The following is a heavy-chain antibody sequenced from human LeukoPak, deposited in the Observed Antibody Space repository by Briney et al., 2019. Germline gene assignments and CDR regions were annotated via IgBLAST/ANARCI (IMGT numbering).Heavy chain of an antibody. CDR2: ISDSGVYT. CDR3: VSLIPH. CDR1: GFSFSSYA. V-gene: IGHV3-23*01. Sequence: PGGSLRLSCAASGFSFSSYAMSWVRQAPGKGLEWVSGISDSGVYTYYVDSVKGRFTISRDNSKDTFYLQMNSLRADDTAVYSCVSLIPHWGQGTLVTVSS. J-gene: IGHJ4*02. D-gene: IGHD2-21*01.